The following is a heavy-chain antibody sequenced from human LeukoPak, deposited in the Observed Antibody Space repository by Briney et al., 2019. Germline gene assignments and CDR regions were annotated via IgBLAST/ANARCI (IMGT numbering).Heavy chain of an antibody. CDR1: GFTFDDYG. CDR2: ISWNSGNI. J-gene: IGHJ5*01. Sequence: SLRLSCAASGFTFDDYGMHWVRQPPGKGLEWVSGISWNSGNIGYADPVKGRFSISRDNAKNSLYLQMDILKPEDTAFYYCAKVDGYNSGWYDSWGQGTLVTVSS. CDR3: AKVDGYNSGWYDS. V-gene: IGHV3-9*01. D-gene: IGHD6-19*01.